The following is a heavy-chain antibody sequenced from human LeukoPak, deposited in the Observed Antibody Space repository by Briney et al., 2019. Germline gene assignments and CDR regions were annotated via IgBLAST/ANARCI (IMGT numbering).Heavy chain of an antibody. D-gene: IGHD5-12*01. CDR3: VRYSGDADY. J-gene: IGHJ4*02. Sequence: GGSLRLSCTASGFTFNSYAMGWFRQAPGKGLEWVGFIRSKIYGGTTEYAASVKGRFTISRDDSKSIAYLQMTSLKSEDTAVYYCVRYSGDADYWGQGTLVTVSS. V-gene: IGHV3-49*03. CDR1: GFTFNSYA. CDR2: IRSKIYGGTT.